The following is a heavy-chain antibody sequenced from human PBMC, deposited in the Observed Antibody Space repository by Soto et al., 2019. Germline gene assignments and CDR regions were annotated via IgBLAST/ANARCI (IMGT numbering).Heavy chain of an antibody. CDR3: ARTAYYYDSSGYYYDC. CDR2: IWYDGRNT. CDR1: GFTFSSYG. Sequence: GGSLRLSCAASGFTFSSYGMHWVRQAPGKGLEWVAVIWYDGRNTYYADSVKGRFTISRDNSKNTLYLQMNSLRAEDTAVYYCARTAYYYDSSGYYYDCWGQGTLVTVSS. D-gene: IGHD3-22*01. V-gene: IGHV3-33*01. J-gene: IGHJ4*02.